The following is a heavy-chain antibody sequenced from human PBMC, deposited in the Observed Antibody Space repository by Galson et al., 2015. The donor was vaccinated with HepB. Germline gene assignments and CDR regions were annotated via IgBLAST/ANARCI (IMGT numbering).Heavy chain of an antibody. Sequence: QSGAEVKKPGESLRISCKGSGYSFTSYWISWVRQMPGKGLEWMGRIDPSDSYTNYSPSFQGHVTISADKSISTAYLQWSSLKASDTAMYYCARPGWYGSYYYYGMDVWGQGTTVTVSS. J-gene: IGHJ6*02. V-gene: IGHV5-10-1*01. D-gene: IGHD6-19*01. CDR1: GYSFTSYW. CDR3: ARPGWYGSYYYYGMDV. CDR2: IDPSDSYT.